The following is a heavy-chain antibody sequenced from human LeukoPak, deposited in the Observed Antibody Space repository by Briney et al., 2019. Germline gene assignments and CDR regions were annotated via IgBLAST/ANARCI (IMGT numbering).Heavy chain of an antibody. CDR1: GFTFSTYA. Sequence: GGSLRLSCAASGFTFSTYAMNWVRQAPGEGLTWVSCITGDSAYIFYAGSVKGRFTISRDNAKNSLYLQMNSLRAEDTAVYYCARYGVSSSTSYNDFWGQGTLVTVSS. CDR2: ITGDSAYI. CDR3: ARYGVSSSTSYNDF. D-gene: IGHD2-2*01. V-gene: IGHV3-21*01. J-gene: IGHJ4*02.